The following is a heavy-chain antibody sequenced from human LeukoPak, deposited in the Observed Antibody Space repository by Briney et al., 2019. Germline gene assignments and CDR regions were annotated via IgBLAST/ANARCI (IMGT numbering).Heavy chain of an antibody. V-gene: IGHV4-59*12. CDR2: IYYSGST. J-gene: IGHJ4*02. CDR1: GGSISSYY. CDR3: ARGTLWRYSYGPTGKTYDY. Sequence: PSETLSLTCTVSGGSISSYYWSWIRQPPGKGLEWIGYIYYSGSTNYNPSLKSRVTISVDTSKNQFSLKLSSVTAADTAVYYCARGTLWRYSYGPTGKTYDYWGQGTLVTVSS. D-gene: IGHD5-18*01.